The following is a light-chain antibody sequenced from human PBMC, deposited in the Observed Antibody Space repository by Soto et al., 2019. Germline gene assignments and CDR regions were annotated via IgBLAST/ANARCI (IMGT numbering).Light chain of an antibody. J-gene: IGLJ2*01. CDR1: SSDVGGYNY. CDR3: SSYAGRNTLV. V-gene: IGLV2-8*01. CDR2: EVS. Sequence: QSALTQPPSASGWPGQSVTVSCTGTSSDVGGYNYVSWYQQHPGKVPKLMIYEVSKRPSGVPDRFSGSKSGNTASLTVSGLQAEDEADYYCSSYAGRNTLVFGGATKLTVL.